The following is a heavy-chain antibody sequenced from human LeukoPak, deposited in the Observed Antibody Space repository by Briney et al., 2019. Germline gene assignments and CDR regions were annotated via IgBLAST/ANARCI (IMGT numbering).Heavy chain of an antibody. CDR1: GGSISSGGYY. CDR3: ARAIPAAIMCLDY. Sequence: PSQTLSLTCTVSGGSISSGGYYWSWIRQHPGKGLEWIGYIYYSGSTYYNPSLKSRVTISVDTSKNQFSLKLSSVTAADTAVYYCARAIPAAIMCLDYWGQGTLATVSS. D-gene: IGHD2-2*02. CDR2: IYYSGST. V-gene: IGHV4-31*03. J-gene: IGHJ4*02.